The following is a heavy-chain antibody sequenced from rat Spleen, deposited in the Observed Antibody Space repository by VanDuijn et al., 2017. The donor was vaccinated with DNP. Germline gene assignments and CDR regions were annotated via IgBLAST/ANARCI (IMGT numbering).Heavy chain of an antibody. J-gene: IGHJ2*01. CDR2: LSFDGSDT. V-gene: IGHV5-29*01. D-gene: IGHD1-4*01. CDR3: VGRPPPTRGPFDY. CDR1: GFTFSKFG. Sequence: EVHLVGSGGGLVQPGRSLKLSCAASGFTFSKFGMAWVRQAPTKGLEWVAALSFDGSDTCYRDSMKGRFTISRDNAKSTLYLQMNSLRSEDTATYFCVGRPPPTRGPFDYWGQGVMVTVSS.